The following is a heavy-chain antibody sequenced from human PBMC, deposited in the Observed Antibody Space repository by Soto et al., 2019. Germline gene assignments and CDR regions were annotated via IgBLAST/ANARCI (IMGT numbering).Heavy chain of an antibody. J-gene: IGHJ4*02. CDR3: ARSPRRVAGKWYLDY. CDR1: GDSFSGPNW. V-gene: IGHV4-4*02. D-gene: IGHD2-15*01. Sequence: QVQLQESGPGLVKPSGTLTLTCAVSGDSFSGPNWWTWVRQPPGKGLEWIGDILQTGHTDYRPSLSSRLTISIDTSKREFSLNLTSVTATDTAVYYCARSPRRVAGKWYLDYWGQGALVTVSS. CDR2: ILQTGHT.